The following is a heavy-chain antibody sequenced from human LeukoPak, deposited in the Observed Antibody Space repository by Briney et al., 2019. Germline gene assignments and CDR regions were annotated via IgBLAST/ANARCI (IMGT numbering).Heavy chain of an antibody. J-gene: IGHJ6*02. CDR1: GGSISSGGYS. Sequence: SETLSLTCAVSGGSISSGGYSWSWIRQPPGKGLEWIGYIYHSGSTTYNPSLKSRATISVDKSKNQFSLNLNSVTAADTAVYYCARNTVYCMDVWGQGTTVTVSS. CDR3: ARNTVYCMDV. CDR2: IYHSGST. V-gene: IGHV4-30-2*01.